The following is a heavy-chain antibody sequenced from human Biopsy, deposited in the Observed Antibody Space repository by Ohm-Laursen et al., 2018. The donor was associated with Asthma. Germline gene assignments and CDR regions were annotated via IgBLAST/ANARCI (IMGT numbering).Heavy chain of an antibody. V-gene: IGHV4-39*02. CDR2: IYYSGRT. CDR3: ARGDSSGWSHYYSDY. Sequence: SETLSLTCIVSGDAMSTSGSYWGWIRQSPGKGLEWIGSIYYSGRTYYNPSLESRVTISADRSKNHFSLKGTSVTAADTAVYYCARGDSSGWSHYYSDYWGQGTLVTVSS. CDR1: GDAMSTSGSY. D-gene: IGHD6-19*01. J-gene: IGHJ4*02.